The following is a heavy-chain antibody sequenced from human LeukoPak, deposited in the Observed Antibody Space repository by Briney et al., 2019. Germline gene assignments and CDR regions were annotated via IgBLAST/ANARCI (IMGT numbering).Heavy chain of an antibody. Sequence: PSETLSLTCTVSGGSISSSSYYWGWIRQPPGKGLEWIGSIYYSGSTYYNPSLKSRVTISVDTSKNQFSLKLSSVTAADTAVYYCAREIDYVYWFDPWGQGTLVTVSS. CDR1: GGSISSSSYY. J-gene: IGHJ5*02. V-gene: IGHV4-39*02. CDR3: AREIDYVYWFDP. CDR2: IYYSGST. D-gene: IGHD4-17*01.